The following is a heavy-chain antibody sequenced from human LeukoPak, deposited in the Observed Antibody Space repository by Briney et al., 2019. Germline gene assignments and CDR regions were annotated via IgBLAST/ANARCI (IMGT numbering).Heavy chain of an antibody. CDR3: ARGGLRYFYWLSLENNWFDP. Sequence: PGGSLRLSCAASGFTFSSYSMNWVRQAPGKGLEWVSSISSSSSYIYYADSVKGRFTISRDNAKNSLYLQMNSLRAEDTAVYYCARGGLRYFYWLSLENNWFDPWGQGTLVTVSS. J-gene: IGHJ5*02. CDR1: GFTFSSYS. D-gene: IGHD3-9*01. CDR2: ISSSSSYI. V-gene: IGHV3-21*01.